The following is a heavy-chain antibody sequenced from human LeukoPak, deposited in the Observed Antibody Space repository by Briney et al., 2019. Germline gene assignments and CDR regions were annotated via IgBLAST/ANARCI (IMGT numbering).Heavy chain of an antibody. CDR2: IYYSGST. CDR1: GGSISSYY. Sequence: SETLSLTCTVSGGSISSYYWSWIRQPPGKGLEWIGYIYYSGSTNYNPSLKSRVTISVDTSKNQFSLKLSSVTAADTAVYYCARTLYGSGTIWFDPWGQGTLVTVSS. V-gene: IGHV4-59*08. CDR3: ARTLYGSGTIWFDP. D-gene: IGHD3-10*01. J-gene: IGHJ5*02.